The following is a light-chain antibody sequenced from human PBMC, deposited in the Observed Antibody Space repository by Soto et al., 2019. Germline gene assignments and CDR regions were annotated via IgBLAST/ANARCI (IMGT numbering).Light chain of an antibody. CDR3: SSYADSNNVEVL. CDR2: EVI. J-gene: IGLJ2*01. Sequence: QSALTQPPSASGSPGQSVTIACTGTSSDVGSCKYVSWYQQHPGKAPKLIIYEVIKRPSGVPDRFSGSKSGNTASLTVSGLQAEDEADYYSSSYADSNNVEVLFGGGTKLTVL. V-gene: IGLV2-8*01. CDR1: SSDVGSCKY.